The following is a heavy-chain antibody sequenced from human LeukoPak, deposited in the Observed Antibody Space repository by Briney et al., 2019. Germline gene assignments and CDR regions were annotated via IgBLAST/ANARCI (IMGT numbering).Heavy chain of an antibody. V-gene: IGHV3-48*04. CDR3: ARSGKIYFDWLLDY. D-gene: IGHD3-9*01. CDR2: IGRSGTTI. Sequence: HSGGSLRLSCAASGFTFSTYWMNWFRQTPGKGLEWVSYIGRSGTTIHYADSVKGRFTISWDNAKKSLYLQMNSLRAEDTAVYYCARSGKIYFDWLLDYWGQGTLVTVSS. CDR1: GFTFSTYW. J-gene: IGHJ4*02.